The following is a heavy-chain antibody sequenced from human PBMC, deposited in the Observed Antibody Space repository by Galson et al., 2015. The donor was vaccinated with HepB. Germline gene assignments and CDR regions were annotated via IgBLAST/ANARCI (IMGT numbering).Heavy chain of an antibody. J-gene: IGHJ4*02. CDR2: IKSKTDGGTT. D-gene: IGHD3-10*01. CDR1: GFTFSNAW. Sequence: SLRLSCAASGFTFSNAWMSWVRQAPGKGLEWVGRIKSKTDGGTTDYAAPAKGRFTISRDDSKNTLYLQMNSLKTEDTAVYYCTRLPNYYGSGSYTVEGVADRRDYWGQGTLVTVSS. V-gene: IGHV3-15*01. CDR3: TRLPNYYGSGSYTVEGVADRRDY.